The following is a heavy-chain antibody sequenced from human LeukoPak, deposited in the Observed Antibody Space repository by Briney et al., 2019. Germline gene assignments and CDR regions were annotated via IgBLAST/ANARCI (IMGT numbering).Heavy chain of an antibody. Sequence: GGSLRLSCEASGFTFSSYAMSWVRQAPGKGLEWVSAIVSGGGGTYYADSVKGRFTISRDNSKNTLSLQMNSLRVEDTAVYYCAKVYGSGSYYDAFDIWGQGTMVTVSS. D-gene: IGHD3-10*01. CDR2: IVSGGGGT. V-gene: IGHV3-23*01. CDR3: AKVYGSGSYYDAFDI. CDR1: GFTFSSYA. J-gene: IGHJ3*02.